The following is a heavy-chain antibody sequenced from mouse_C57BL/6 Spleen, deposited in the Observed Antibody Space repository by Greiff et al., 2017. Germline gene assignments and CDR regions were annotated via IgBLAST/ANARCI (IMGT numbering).Heavy chain of an antibody. Sequence: QVQLQQSGPGLVQPSQSLSIPCPVPGFSLTTYGVHWVRQSPGKGLEWLGVLWSGGSTDYNAAFISSLSISKDNSKSKVLLKMNSLQADDTAIYYCARKRGIAPVVYAMDYWGQGTSVTVSS. J-gene: IGHJ4*01. D-gene: IGHD6-1*01. CDR3: ARKRGIAPVVYAMDY. CDR2: LWSGGST. V-gene: IGHV2-2*01. CDR1: GFSLTTYG.